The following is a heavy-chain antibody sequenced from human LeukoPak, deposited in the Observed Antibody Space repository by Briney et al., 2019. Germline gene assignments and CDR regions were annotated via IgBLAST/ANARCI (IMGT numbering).Heavy chain of an antibody. CDR2: ISGSGGST. CDR1: GFTLSSYA. J-gene: IGHJ4*02. CDR3: AKDRAYCSSTSCSYYFDY. D-gene: IGHD2-2*01. V-gene: IGHV3-23*01. Sequence: GGSLRLSCAASGFTLSSYAMSWVRQAPGKGLEWVSAISGSGGSTYYADSVKGRFTISRDNSKNTLYLRMNSLRAEDTAVYYCAKDRAYCSSTSCSYYFDYWGQGTLVTVSS.